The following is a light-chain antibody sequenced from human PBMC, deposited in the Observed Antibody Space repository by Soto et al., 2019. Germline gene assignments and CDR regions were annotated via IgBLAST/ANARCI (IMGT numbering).Light chain of an antibody. CDR1: QSVSSY. Sequence: EIVMTQSPATLSVSPGGRATLSCRASQSVSSYVAWYQQRPGQPPRLLIYRASTRATNIPARFSGSGSGTEFSLTIRSLQSEDFAVYYCQQYSTWPPRYTFGQGTKREI. CDR2: RAS. CDR3: QQYSTWPPRYT. J-gene: IGKJ2*01. V-gene: IGKV3-15*01.